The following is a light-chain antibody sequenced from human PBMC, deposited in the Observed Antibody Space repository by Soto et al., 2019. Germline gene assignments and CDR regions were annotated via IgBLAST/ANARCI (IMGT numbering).Light chain of an antibody. Sequence: QSALTQPASVSGSPGQSITISCTGTSSDVGGYDFVSWYQQPPGKAPKLMISDVSNRPSGVSNRFSGSKSGNTASLTISGLQAEDEADYYCSSYSSSSTYVVFGGGTKLTVL. CDR3: SSYSSSSTYVV. CDR1: SSDVGGYDF. J-gene: IGLJ2*01. CDR2: DVS. V-gene: IGLV2-14*01.